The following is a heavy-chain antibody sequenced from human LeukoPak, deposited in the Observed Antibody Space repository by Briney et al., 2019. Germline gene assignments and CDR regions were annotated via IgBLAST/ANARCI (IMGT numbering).Heavy chain of an antibody. CDR1: GFTFSNHW. CDR2: IKVDGSER. J-gene: IGHJ3*02. Sequence: GGSLRLSCVASGFTFSNHWMSWVRQAPGKGQEWVANIKVDGSERYYGVSAKGRFTISRDNSKNALFVQMNNLQAEDTAVYYCARERTTFGSRGFVFDSWGQGTMVAVSS. D-gene: IGHD3-10*01. V-gene: IGHV3-7*01. CDR3: ARERTTFGSRGFVFDS.